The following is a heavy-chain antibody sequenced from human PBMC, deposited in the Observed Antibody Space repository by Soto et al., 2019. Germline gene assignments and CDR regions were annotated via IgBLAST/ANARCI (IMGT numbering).Heavy chain of an antibody. J-gene: IGHJ4*02. Sequence: SETLSLTCAVYGGSFSGYYWSWIRQTPGKGLEWIGEINHSGSTNQNPSLKSRVTILVDTSKNQFSLKLRSVTAADTAVYYCARGSAMKVAVRDDAPDKYCFDYWGRGTMGTVSS. D-gene: IGHD3-22*01. CDR3: ARGSAMKVAVRDDAPDKYCFDY. CDR2: INHSGST. CDR1: GGSFSGYY. V-gene: IGHV4-34*01.